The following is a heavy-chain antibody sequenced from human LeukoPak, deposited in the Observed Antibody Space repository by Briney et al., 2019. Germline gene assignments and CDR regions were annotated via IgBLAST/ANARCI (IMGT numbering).Heavy chain of an antibody. CDR3: ARDLDRGLRLLAY. D-gene: IGHD5-12*01. CDR2: INPNSGGT. V-gene: IGHV1-2*02. Sequence: ASVKVSCKAAGYTFTGYYMHWVRQAPGQGLEWMGWINPNSGGTNYAQKFQGRVTMTRDTSISTAYMELSRLRSDDTAVYYCARDLDRGLRLLAYWGQGTLVTVSS. CDR1: GYTFTGYY. J-gene: IGHJ4*02.